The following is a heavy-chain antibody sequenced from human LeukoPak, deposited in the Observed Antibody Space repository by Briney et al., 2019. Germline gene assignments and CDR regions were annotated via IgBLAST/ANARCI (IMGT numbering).Heavy chain of an antibody. CDR1: GFTFSTYW. J-gene: IGHJ1*01. CDR2: IKSDGST. V-gene: IGHV3-74*01. D-gene: IGHD3-3*01. Sequence: GGSLRLSCAASGFTFSTYWMHWVRQAPGKGLVWVSRIKSDGSTNYADSVKGRFTISRDNAKNTLSLQMNSLRPEDTGVYYCARAPSEIGGYYPEYFRHWGQGTLVTVAS. CDR3: ARAPSEIGGYYPEYFRH.